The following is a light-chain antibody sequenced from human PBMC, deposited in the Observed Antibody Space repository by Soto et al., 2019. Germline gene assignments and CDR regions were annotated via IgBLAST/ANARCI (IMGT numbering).Light chain of an antibody. CDR3: QPYNNWPLT. CDR2: DTS. V-gene: IGKV3-15*01. Sequence: DIVMTQSPATLSVSPGERANLSCRASQSVSSNLAWYQHKPGQTPRLLIYDTSTRATGVPTRFSGSRSGAEFTLTINSLQSEDFAVYYCQPYNNWPLTFGGGTKVDIK. CDR1: QSVSSN. J-gene: IGKJ4*01.